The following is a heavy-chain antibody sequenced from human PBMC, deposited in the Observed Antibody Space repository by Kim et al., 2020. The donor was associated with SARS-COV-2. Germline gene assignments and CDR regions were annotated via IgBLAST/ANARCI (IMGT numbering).Heavy chain of an antibody. Sequence: GGSLRLSCAASGFTFSSYEMNWVRQAPGKGLEWVSYISSSGSTIYYADSVKGRFTISRDNAKNSLYLQMNSLRAEDTAVYYCGTRPGPKIKYDSSGYWDSFDYWGQGTLVTVSS. CDR1: GFTFSSYE. CDR2: ISSSGSTI. J-gene: IGHJ4*02. CDR3: GTRPGPKIKYDSSGYWDSFDY. D-gene: IGHD3-22*01. V-gene: IGHV3-48*03.